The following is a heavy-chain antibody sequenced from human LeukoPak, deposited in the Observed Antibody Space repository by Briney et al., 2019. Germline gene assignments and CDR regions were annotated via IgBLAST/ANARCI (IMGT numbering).Heavy chain of an antibody. D-gene: IGHD3-3*01. CDR3: TRDVSTFYDLSNGHPGSFDV. CDR2: IYGGGTT. Sequence: PGGSLRLSCAASGFTVSSNYMNWVRQAPGKGLECVTSIYGGGTTYFIESVKGRFSISRDNSKNTVYLQMSSLRAEDTAMYYCTRDVSTFYDLSNGHPGSFDVWGQGTMVTVSS. J-gene: IGHJ3*01. V-gene: IGHV3-53*05. CDR1: GFTVSSNY.